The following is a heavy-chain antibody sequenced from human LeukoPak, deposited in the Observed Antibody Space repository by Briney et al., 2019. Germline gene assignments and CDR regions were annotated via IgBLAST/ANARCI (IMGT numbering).Heavy chain of an antibody. Sequence: GGSLRLSCAASGFTFDDYAMHWVRQAPGKGLEWVSGISWNSGSIGYADSVKGRFTISRDNAKNSLYLQMNSLRAEDTALYYCAKDSQWLVSWGSGYFDYWGQGTLVTVSS. J-gene: IGHJ4*02. V-gene: IGHV3-9*01. CDR3: AKDSQWLVSWGSGYFDY. D-gene: IGHD6-19*01. CDR2: ISWNSGSI. CDR1: GFTFDDYA.